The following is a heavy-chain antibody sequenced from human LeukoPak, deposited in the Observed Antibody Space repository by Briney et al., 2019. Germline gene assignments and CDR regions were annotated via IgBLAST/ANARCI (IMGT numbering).Heavy chain of an antibody. J-gene: IGHJ4*02. CDR3: ARGSYGDYEY. V-gene: IGHV3-30*03. CDR2: ISYDGSNK. CDR1: GFTFSSYG. D-gene: IGHD4-17*01. Sequence: PGGSLRLSCAASGFTFSSYGMHWVRQAPGKGLEWVAVISYDGSNKYYADSVKGRFTISRDNSKNTLYLQMNSLRAEDTAVYYCARGSYGDYEYWGQGILVTVFS.